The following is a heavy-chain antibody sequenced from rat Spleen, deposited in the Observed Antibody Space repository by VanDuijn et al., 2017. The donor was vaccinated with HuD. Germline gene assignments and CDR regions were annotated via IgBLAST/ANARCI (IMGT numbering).Heavy chain of an antibody. CDR2: ITTGGSIT. CDR1: GFTFSDYN. V-gene: IGHV5-27*01. CDR3: TTGGPVYFDY. Sequence: EVQLVESGGGLVQPGGSLKLSCAASGFTFSDYNMAWVRQAPKKGLEWVAYITTGGSITYYRDSVKGRFTISRDNAKRTLNLQMDSLRSEDTATYYCTTGGPVYFDYWGQGVMVTVSS. J-gene: IGHJ2*01.